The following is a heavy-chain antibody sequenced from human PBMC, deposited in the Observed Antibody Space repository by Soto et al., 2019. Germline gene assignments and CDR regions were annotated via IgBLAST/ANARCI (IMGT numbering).Heavy chain of an antibody. D-gene: IGHD6-6*01. J-gene: IGHJ4*02. CDR3: ASREEARPF. CDR2: IHRSRGT. CDR1: GGSINTDSW. Sequence: QVQLQESGPGLVSPLGTLSLTCAVSGGSINTDSWWTWVRQPPGKGLEWIREIHRSRGTNYNSSLKSRVTISIDRSTNHFSLRLYSVTAADTAVYYCASREEARPFWGQGTLVTVSS. V-gene: IGHV4-4*02.